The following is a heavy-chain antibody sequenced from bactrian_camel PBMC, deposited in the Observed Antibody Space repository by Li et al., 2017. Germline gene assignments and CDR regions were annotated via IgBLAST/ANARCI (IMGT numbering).Heavy chain of an antibody. Sequence: HVQLVESGGGSAQAGGSLRLSCVVAEFSKNTKCMGWFRQAPGKGLEWISAINNDGASTYYLEAVKGRFTISRDNAKNTVYLQMNSLKTEDTAMYYCANPPMEYGSDWFDFAYWGQETQVTVS. CDR1: EFSKNTKC. D-gene: IGHD6*01. CDR2: INNDGAST. V-gene: IGHV3S1*01. CDR3: ANPPMEYGSDWFDFAY. J-gene: IGHJ4*01.